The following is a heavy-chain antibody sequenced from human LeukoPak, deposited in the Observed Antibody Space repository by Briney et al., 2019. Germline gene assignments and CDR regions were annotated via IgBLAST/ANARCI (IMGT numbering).Heavy chain of an antibody. D-gene: IGHD3-22*01. V-gene: IGHV4-61*02. J-gene: IGHJ4*02. CDR3: ARGGYYDSSGYYYKRHLDY. Sequence: SQTLSLTCTVSGGSISSGSYYWSWIRQPAGKGLEWIGRIYTSGSTNYNPSLKSRVTISVDTSKNQFSLKLSSVTAADTAVYYCARGGYYDSSGYYYKRHLDYWGQGTLVTVSS. CDR2: IYTSGST. CDR1: GGSISSGSYY.